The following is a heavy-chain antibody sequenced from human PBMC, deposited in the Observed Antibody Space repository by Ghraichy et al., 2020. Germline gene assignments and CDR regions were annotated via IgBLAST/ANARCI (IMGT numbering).Heavy chain of an antibody. CDR2: IYYSGST. CDR3: ARLTSGSTYDY. CDR1: GGSISSSSYY. Sequence: SETLSLTCTVSGGSISSSSYYWGWIRQPPGEGLEWIGSIYYSGSTYYNPSLKSRVTISVDTSKNQFSLKLSSVTAADTAVYYCARLTSGSTYDYWGQGTLVTVSS. V-gene: IGHV4-39*01. D-gene: IGHD1-26*01. J-gene: IGHJ4*02.